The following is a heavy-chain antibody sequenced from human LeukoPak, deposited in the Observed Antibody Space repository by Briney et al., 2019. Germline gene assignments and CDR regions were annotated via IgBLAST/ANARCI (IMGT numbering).Heavy chain of an antibody. J-gene: IGHJ4*02. CDR3: AKLDFLDIVVVPAAPDY. V-gene: IGHV3-23*01. CDR2: ISGSGGST. D-gene: IGHD2-2*01. CDR1: GFTFSSFW. Sequence: GGSLRLSCAASGFTFSSFWMHWARQAPGKGLEWVSAISGSGGSTYYADSVKGRFTISRDNSKNTLYLQMNSLRAEDTAVYYCAKLDFLDIVVVPAAPDYWGQGTLVTVSS.